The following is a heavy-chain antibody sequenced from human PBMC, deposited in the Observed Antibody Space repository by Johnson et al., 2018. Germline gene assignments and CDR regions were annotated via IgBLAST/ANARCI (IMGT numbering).Heavy chain of an antibody. CDR3: ARTYCGGDCDQQGEYFQH. V-gene: IGHV1-46*01. D-gene: IGHD2-21*02. CDR1: GYTFTSYY. J-gene: IGHJ1*01. Sequence: SGSEVKKPGASVKFSCKASGYTFTSYYMHWVRQAPGQGLEWMGIINPSDGSTSYAQKFQGRVIMTRDTSTSTAYMELSSLRSEDTAVYYCARTYCGGDCDQQGEYFQHWGQGTLVTVSS. CDR2: INPSDGST.